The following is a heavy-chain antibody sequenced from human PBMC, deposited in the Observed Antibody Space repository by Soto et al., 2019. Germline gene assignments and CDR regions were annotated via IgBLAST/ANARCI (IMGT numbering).Heavy chain of an antibody. CDR1: GAPISYGGFS. V-gene: IGHV4-30-2*06. J-gene: IGHJ4*02. D-gene: IGHD5-12*01. Sequence: SENLSLTCTVSGAPISYGGFSWSWIRQSPGKGLEWIGYISHLESTYFHPSFKSRLTMSIDRTRNQFSLKLSSVTAPDMAVYYCARGGGYDSFDYLGQGVLVTVSS. CDR2: ISHLEST. CDR3: ARGGGYDSFDY.